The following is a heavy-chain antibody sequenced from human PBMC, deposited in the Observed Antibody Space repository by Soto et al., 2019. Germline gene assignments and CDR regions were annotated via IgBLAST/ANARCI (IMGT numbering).Heavy chain of an antibody. Sequence: EVQLVESGGGLVKPGGSLRLSCAASGFTFSSYSMNWVRQAPGKGLEWVSSISSSSSYIYYADSVKGRFTISRDNAKNSLYLQMNSLRAEDTAVYYCARGSDIVADEDWFDPWGQGTLVTVSS. CDR2: ISSSSSYI. J-gene: IGHJ5*02. CDR3: ARGSDIVADEDWFDP. D-gene: IGHD5-12*01. V-gene: IGHV3-21*01. CDR1: GFTFSSYS.